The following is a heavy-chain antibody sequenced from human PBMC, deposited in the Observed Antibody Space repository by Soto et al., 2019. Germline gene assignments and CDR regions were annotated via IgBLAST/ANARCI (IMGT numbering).Heavy chain of an antibody. V-gene: IGHV4-59*13. CDR3: ATDSAGRGPFDP. CDR2: TYYTGST. CDR1: GGSFSTNY. J-gene: IGHJ5*02. Sequence: QVQLQESGPRLVRPSGTLSLTCTISGGSFSTNYWSWIRQAPGKGLEWIGYTYYTGSTKYNPSLKSRASISVDTSKNQFSLTLNSAAAADTAVYYCATDSAGRGPFDPWGPGILVTVSS. D-gene: IGHD3-10*01.